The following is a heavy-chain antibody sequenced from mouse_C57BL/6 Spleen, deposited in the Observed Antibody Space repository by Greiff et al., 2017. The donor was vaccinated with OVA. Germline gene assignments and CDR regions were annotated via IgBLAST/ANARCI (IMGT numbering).Heavy chain of an antibody. CDR2: ISYDGSN. CDR3: ARGAGTDFDY. J-gene: IGHJ2*01. V-gene: IGHV3-6*01. CDR1: GYSITSGYY. D-gene: IGHD4-1*01. Sequence: VQLQQSGPGLVKPSQSLSLTCSVTGYSITSGYYWNWIRQFPGNKLEWMGYISYDGSNNYNPSLKNRISITRDTSKNQFFLKLNSVTTEDTATYYCARGAGTDFDYWGQGTTLTVSS.